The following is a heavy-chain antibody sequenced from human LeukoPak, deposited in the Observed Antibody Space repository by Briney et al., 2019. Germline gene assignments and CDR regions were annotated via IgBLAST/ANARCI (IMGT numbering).Heavy chain of an antibody. CDR3: ARAVGSSGCDY. J-gene: IGHJ4*02. V-gene: IGHV3-23*01. CDR1: GFTFSSYA. D-gene: IGHD3-22*01. CDR2: ISGSGGST. Sequence: GGSLRLSCAASGFTFSSYAMSWVRQAPGKGLEWVSAISGSGGSTYYADSVKGRFTISRDNSKNTLYLQMNSLRVEDTAVYYCARAVGSSGCDYWGQGTLVTVSS.